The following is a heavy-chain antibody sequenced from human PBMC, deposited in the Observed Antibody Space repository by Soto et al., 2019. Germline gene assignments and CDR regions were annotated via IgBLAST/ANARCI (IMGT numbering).Heavy chain of an antibody. CDR1: GFTFSSYA. CDR3: ARGGMYPDGGP. Sequence: QVQLVESGGGVVQPGRSLRLSCAASGFTFSSYAMHWVRQAPGKGLEWVAVISYDGSNKYYADSVKGRFTISRDNSKNTLYLQMNSLRAEYTAVYYCARGGMYPDGGPWGQGTLVTVSS. D-gene: IGHD3-16*01. V-gene: IGHV3-30-3*01. CDR2: ISYDGSNK. J-gene: IGHJ5*02.